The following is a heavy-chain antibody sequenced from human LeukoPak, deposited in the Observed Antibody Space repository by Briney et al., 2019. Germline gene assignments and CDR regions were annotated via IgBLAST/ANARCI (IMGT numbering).Heavy chain of an antibody. D-gene: IGHD4/OR15-4a*01. CDR1: GGSISSYY. CDR2: IYYSGST. J-gene: IGHJ4*02. V-gene: IGHV4-59*08. Sequence: SETLSLTCTVSGGSISSYYWSWIRQPPGKGLEWIGYIYYSGSTNYNPSLKSRVTISVDTSKNQFSLKLSSVTAADTAVYYCARLDYDPGRDYWGQGTLVTVSS. CDR3: ARLDYDPGRDY.